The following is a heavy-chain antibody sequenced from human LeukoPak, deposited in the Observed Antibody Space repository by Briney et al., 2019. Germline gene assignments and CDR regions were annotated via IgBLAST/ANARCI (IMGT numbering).Heavy chain of an antibody. J-gene: IGHJ3*02. D-gene: IGHD3-16*02. CDR1: GGSISSRSYY. Sequence: PSESLSLTCTVSGGSISSRSYYWGWIRQPPGKGLEWIGSIYYSGSTYYNPSLKSRVTISVDTSKNQFSLKLSSVTAADTAVYYCARIPLGDYVWGSYRPTLAFDIWGQGTMVTVSS. V-gene: IGHV4-39*07. CDR3: ARIPLGDYVWGSYRPTLAFDI. CDR2: IYYSGST.